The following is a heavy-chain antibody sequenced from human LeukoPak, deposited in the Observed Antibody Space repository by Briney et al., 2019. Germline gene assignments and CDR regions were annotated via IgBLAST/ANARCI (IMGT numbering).Heavy chain of an antibody. CDR2: ISYDGSNK. Sequence: GGSLRLSCAASRFTLSSYAMHWVRQAPCRGREWVAVISYDGSNKYYADSVRGRFTISRHNSKNTMYLTVNSLISEDTAVYYCAKGPELRLQIWEQTSYGMDVWGQGTTVTVSS. J-gene: IGHJ6*02. CDR1: RFTLSSYA. D-gene: IGHD5-18*01. V-gene: IGHV3-30*04. CDR3: AKGPELRLQIWEQTSYGMDV.